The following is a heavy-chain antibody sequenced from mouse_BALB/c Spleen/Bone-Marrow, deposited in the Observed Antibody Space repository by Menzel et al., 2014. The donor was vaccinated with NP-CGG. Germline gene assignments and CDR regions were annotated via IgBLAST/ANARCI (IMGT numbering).Heavy chain of an antibody. Sequence: QVQLQQSGPELVKSGASVKISCEASGYVFSSSWMNWVKQRPGQGLEWIGRIYPGDGDTNYNGKFKGKATLTADKSSSTAYMQLSSLTSVDSAVYFCARTYGSSFFAYWGQGTLVTVSA. D-gene: IGHD1-1*01. CDR3: ARTYGSSFFAY. V-gene: IGHV1-82*01. CDR1: GYVFSSSW. J-gene: IGHJ3*01. CDR2: IYPGDGDT.